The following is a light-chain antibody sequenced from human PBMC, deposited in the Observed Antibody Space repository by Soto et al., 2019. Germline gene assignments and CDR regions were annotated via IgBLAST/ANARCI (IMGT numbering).Light chain of an antibody. V-gene: IGLV1-40*01. CDR3: QSYDSSLSGSSV. CDR1: SSNIGAGYD. J-gene: IGLJ1*01. Sequence: QSVLTQPRSVSGTPGQRVTISCTGSSSNIGAGYDVHWYQQLRGTAPKLLIYGNTHRPSGVPDRFSGSRSGTSASLAITGLQAEDDGVYYCQSYDSSLSGSSVFGTGTKVTVL. CDR2: GNT.